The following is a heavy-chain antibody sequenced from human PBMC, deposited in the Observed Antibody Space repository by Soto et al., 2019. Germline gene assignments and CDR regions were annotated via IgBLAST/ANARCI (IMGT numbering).Heavy chain of an antibody. CDR1: GFTFSSYA. CDR3: ARDSRYSSSWEPPTYYYYGMDV. V-gene: IGHV3-30-3*01. J-gene: IGHJ6*02. CDR2: ISYDGSNK. D-gene: IGHD6-13*01. Sequence: GGSLRLSCAASGFTFSSYAMHWVRQAPGKGLEWVAVISYDGSNKYYADSVKGRFTISRDNSKNTLYLQMNSLRAEDTAVYYCARDSRYSSSWEPPTYYYYGMDVWGQGTTVTVSS.